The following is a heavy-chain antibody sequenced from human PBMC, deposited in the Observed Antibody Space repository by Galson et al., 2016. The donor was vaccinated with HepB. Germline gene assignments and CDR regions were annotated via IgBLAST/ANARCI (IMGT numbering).Heavy chain of an antibody. D-gene: IGHD2-21*01. CDR1: GFTFSTYP. Sequence: SLRLSCAASGFTFSTYPMIWVRQAPGKGLEWVSDISGSGASTHYRDSVKGRFIISRDNSKNKLSLQMNNLRVEDTAVYYCTKDGDRKDDYWGQGTLVTVPS. CDR3: TKDGDRKDDY. J-gene: IGHJ4*02. V-gene: IGHV3-23*01. CDR2: ISGSGAST.